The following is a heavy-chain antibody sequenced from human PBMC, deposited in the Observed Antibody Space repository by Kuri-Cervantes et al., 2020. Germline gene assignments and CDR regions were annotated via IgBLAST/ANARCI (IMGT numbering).Heavy chain of an antibody. D-gene: IGHD3-22*01. CDR1: GGSFSGYY. CDR2: INHSGST. Sequence: GSLRLSCAVYGGSFSGYYWSWIRQPPGKGLEWIGEINHSGSTNYNPSLKSRVTISVDKSKNQFSLKLSSVTDADTAVYYCARGGDYYDSSGPTDTNWFDPWGQGTLVTVSS. CDR3: ARGGDYYDSSGPTDTNWFDP. J-gene: IGHJ5*02. V-gene: IGHV4-34*01.